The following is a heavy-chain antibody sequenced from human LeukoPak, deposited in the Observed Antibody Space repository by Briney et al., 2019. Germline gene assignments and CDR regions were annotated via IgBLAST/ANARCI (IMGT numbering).Heavy chain of an antibody. CDR3: AREEAVAGTWPIGFDY. CDR1: GFTFSSYA. J-gene: IGHJ4*02. V-gene: IGHV3-30*04. Sequence: GGSLRLSCAASGFTFSSYAMHWVSQAPGKGLEWVAVISYDGSNKYYADSVKGRFTISRDNSKNTLYLQMNSLIAEDTAVYYCAREEAVAGTWPIGFDYWGQGTLVTVSS. D-gene: IGHD6-19*01. CDR2: ISYDGSNK.